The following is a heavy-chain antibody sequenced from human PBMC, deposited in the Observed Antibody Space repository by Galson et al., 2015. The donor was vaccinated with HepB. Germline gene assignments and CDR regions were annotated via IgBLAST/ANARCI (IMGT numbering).Heavy chain of an antibody. Sequence: SVKVSCKASGYTFTTYDISWVRQAPGQGLEWMGWISTYNGNTNYAQKLQGRVTMTTDTSTTTAYMELRSLRSDDTAVYYCARDPGTDTSGYPYFDSWGQGTLVTVSS. CDR2: ISTYNGNT. J-gene: IGHJ4*02. V-gene: IGHV1-18*04. CDR3: ARDPGTDTSGYPYFDS. CDR1: GYTFTTYD. D-gene: IGHD3-22*01.